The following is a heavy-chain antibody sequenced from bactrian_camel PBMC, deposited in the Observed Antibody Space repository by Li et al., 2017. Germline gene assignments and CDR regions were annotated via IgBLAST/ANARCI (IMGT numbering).Heavy chain of an antibody. J-gene: IGHJ4*01. CDR1: GFRFSGLM. Sequence: VQLVESGGGLVQPGGSLTLSCAASGFRFSGLMMSWVRQGPGKEVEWVSTVNNDGLRSEYSDSVKGRFTISRDKMNENTLFLQMNDLKVEDAATYYCAAKNGPCGSVSWRAADTYNHWGQGTQVTVS. CDR3: AAKNGPCGSVSWRAADTYNH. CDR2: VNNDGLRS. D-gene: IGHD3*01. V-gene: IGHV3S1*01.